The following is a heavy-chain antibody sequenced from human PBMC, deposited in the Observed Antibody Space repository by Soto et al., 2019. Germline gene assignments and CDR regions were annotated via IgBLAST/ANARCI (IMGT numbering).Heavy chain of an antibody. CDR3: AKPSRLRLGELSSAYYFDY. CDR2: ISGSGGST. CDR1: GFTFSSYA. V-gene: IGHV3-23*01. J-gene: IGHJ4*02. D-gene: IGHD3-16*02. Sequence: GGSLRLSCAASGFTFSSYAMSWVRQAPGKGLEWVSAISGSGGSTYYADSVKGRFTISRDNSKNTLYLQMNSLRAEDTPVYYCAKPSRLRLGELSSAYYFDYWGRGTLVTVSS.